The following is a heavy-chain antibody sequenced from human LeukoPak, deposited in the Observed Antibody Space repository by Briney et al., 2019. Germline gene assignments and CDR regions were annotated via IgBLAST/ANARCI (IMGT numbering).Heavy chain of an antibody. CDR3: ATTPMGIFGVYNWFDP. CDR2: INPSGGST. CDR1: GYTFTSYY. V-gene: IGHV1-46*01. J-gene: IGHJ5*02. Sequence: ASVKVSCKASGYTFTSYYMHWVRQAPGQGLEWMGIINPSGGSTSYAQKFQGRVTMTRDTSTSTVYMELSSLRSEDTAVYYCATTPMGIFGVYNWFDPWGQGTLVTVSS. D-gene: IGHD3-3*01.